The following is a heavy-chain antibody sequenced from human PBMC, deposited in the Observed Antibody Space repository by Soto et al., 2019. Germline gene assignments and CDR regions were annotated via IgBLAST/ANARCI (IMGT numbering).Heavy chain of an antibody. CDR1: GGSISNYY. CDR2: IYYNGNT. J-gene: IGHJ4*02. Sequence: SETLSLTCSVSGGSISNYYWSWIRQSPGKGLEWIGYIYYNGNTHYNPSLRSRVTMSVDTSKNQFSLNLSSVTAADTAVYYCARAVLLVVTAGILHLDSWGQATLVTVSS. D-gene: IGHD6-13*01. V-gene: IGHV4-59*01. CDR3: ARAVLLVVTAGILHLDS.